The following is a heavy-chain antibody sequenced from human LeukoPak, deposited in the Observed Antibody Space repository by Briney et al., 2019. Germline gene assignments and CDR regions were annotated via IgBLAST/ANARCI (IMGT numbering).Heavy chain of an antibody. D-gene: IGHD3-10*01. V-gene: IGHV3-23*01. CDR2: ISGSGGST. CDR3: AKDLSKSVVRGVITTVPVSFDY. Sequence: GGSLRLSCAASGFTFSSYAMSWVRQAPGKGLEWVSAISGSGGSTYYADSVKGRFTISRDNSKNTLYLQMSSLRAEDTAVYYCAKDLSKSVVRGVITTVPVSFDYWGQGTLVTVSS. CDR1: GFTFSSYA. J-gene: IGHJ4*02.